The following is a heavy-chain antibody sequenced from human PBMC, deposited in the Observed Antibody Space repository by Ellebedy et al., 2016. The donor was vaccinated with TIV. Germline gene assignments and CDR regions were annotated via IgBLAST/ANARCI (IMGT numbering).Heavy chain of an antibody. D-gene: IGHD6-13*01. Sequence: GGSLRLSXAASGFTFSSYAMSWVRQAPGKGLEWVSAISGSGGSTYYADSVKGRFTISRDNSKNTLYLQMNSLRAEDTAVYYCAKGAGASSSWYGGYWGQGTLVTVSS. CDR1: GFTFSSYA. CDR2: ISGSGGST. V-gene: IGHV3-23*01. J-gene: IGHJ4*02. CDR3: AKGAGASSSWYGGY.